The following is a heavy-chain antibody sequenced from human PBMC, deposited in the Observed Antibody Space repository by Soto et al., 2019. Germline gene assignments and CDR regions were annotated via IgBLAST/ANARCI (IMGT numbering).Heavy chain of an antibody. J-gene: IGHJ6*03. CDR1: GFTFSSYG. Sequence: GGSLRLSCAASGFTFSSYGMHWVRQAPGKGLEWVAVIWYDGSNKYYADSVKGRFTISRDNSKNTLYLQMNSLRAEDTAVYYCAREGSTVTYYYYYMDVWGKGTTVTVSS. V-gene: IGHV3-33*01. CDR3: AREGSTVTYYYYYMDV. CDR2: IWYDGSNK. D-gene: IGHD4-4*01.